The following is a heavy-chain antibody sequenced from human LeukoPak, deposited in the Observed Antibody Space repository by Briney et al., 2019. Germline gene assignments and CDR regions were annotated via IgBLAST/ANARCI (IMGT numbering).Heavy chain of an antibody. Sequence: SETLSLTCTVSGGSISSHYWSWIRQPPGKGLEWIGYIYYSGSTNYNPSLKSRVTISVDTSKNQFSLKLSSVTAADTAVYYCARHRKSGWDDAFDIWGQGTMVTVSS. J-gene: IGHJ3*02. V-gene: IGHV4-59*08. CDR3: ARHRKSGWDDAFDI. D-gene: IGHD6-19*01. CDR2: IYYSGST. CDR1: GGSISSHY.